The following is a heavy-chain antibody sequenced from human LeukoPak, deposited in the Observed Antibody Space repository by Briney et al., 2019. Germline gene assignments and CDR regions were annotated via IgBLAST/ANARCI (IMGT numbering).Heavy chain of an antibody. CDR2: ITYDGSNK. D-gene: IGHD3-22*01. CDR3: ARPSRTMIVVVLDAFDI. J-gene: IGHJ3*02. CDR1: GFTFSSYA. Sequence: GRSLRLSCAASGFTFSSYAMHWVRQAPGKGLEWVAVITYDGSNKYYADSVKGRFTISRDNSKNTLYLQMNSLRAEDTAVYYCARPSRTMIVVVLDAFDIWGQGTMVTVSS. V-gene: IGHV3-30*01.